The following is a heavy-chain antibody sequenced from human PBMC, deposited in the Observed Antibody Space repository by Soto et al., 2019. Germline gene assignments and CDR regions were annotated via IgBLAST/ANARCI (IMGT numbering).Heavy chain of an antibody. CDR3: ARSTFIAAAGPIHLRYYGMDV. Sequence: QVQLVQSGAEVKKPGASVKVSCKASGYTFTSYGISWVRQAPGQGLEWMGWISAYNGNTNYAQKLQGRVTMTTDTSTSTAYMELRSLRSDDTSVYYCARSTFIAAAGPIHLRYYGMDVWGQGTTVTVSS. J-gene: IGHJ6*01. CDR1: GYTFTSYG. D-gene: IGHD6-13*01. V-gene: IGHV1-18*01. CDR2: ISAYNGNT.